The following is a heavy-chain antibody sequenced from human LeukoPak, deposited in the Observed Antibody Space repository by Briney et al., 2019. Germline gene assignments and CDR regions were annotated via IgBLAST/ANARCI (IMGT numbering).Heavy chain of an antibody. CDR2: ISGASGDI. J-gene: IGHJ5*02. V-gene: IGHV3-23*01. Sequence: GGSLRLSCAASGFTFSNYAMNWVRQAPGKGLEWVSIISGASGDIVYADSVEGRFTISRDNSRNTVYLHMTSLRADDTAVYYCAKRAIGGVHSPFDLWGQGTLVTVSS. CDR1: GFTFSNYA. D-gene: IGHD2-15*01. CDR3: AKRAIGGVHSPFDL.